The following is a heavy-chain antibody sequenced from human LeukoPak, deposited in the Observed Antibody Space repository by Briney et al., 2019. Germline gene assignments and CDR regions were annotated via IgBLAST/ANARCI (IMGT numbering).Heavy chain of an antibody. CDR2: IYHSGIS. CDR1: SYSISGGYY. CDR3: GRLSHDYGDY. Sequence: SETLSLTCSVSSYSISGGYYWGWLRQPPGQGLEWIGSIYHSGISYYNPSLRSRVTISADMSKNQFSLKLSSVTAADTAVYYCGRLSHDYGDYWGQGTLVTVSS. J-gene: IGHJ4*02. V-gene: IGHV4-38-2*01.